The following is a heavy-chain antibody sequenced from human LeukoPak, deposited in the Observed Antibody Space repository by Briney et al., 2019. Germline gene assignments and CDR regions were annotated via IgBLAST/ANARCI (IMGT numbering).Heavy chain of an antibody. Sequence: ASVKVSCKASGYTFTSYDINWVRQAPGQGLEWMGGIIPIFGTANYAQKFQGRVTITADKSTSTAYMELSSLRSEDTAVYYCARSPYYYDSSGYYYYYYMDVWGKGTTVTVSS. V-gene: IGHV1-69*06. D-gene: IGHD3-22*01. J-gene: IGHJ6*03. CDR1: GYTFTSYD. CDR2: IIPIFGTA. CDR3: ARSPYYYDSSGYYYYYYMDV.